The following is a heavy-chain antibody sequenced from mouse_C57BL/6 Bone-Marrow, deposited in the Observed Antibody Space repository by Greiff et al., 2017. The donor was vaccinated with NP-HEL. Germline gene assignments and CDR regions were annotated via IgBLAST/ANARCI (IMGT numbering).Heavy chain of an antibody. CDR1: GFTFSSYA. D-gene: IGHD2-4*01. Sequence: EVMLVESGGGLVKPGGSLKLSCAASGFTFSSYAMSWVRQTPEKRLEWVATISDGGSYTYYPDNVKGRFTISRDNAKNNLYLQMSHLKSEDTAMYYCARAGLHAMDYWGQGTSVTVSS. J-gene: IGHJ4*01. CDR3: ARAGLHAMDY. V-gene: IGHV5-4*03. CDR2: ISDGGSYT.